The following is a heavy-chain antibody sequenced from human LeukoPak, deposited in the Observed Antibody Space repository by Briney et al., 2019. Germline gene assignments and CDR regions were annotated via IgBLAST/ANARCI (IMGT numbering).Heavy chain of an antibody. CDR3: ARGQGTNDGYYYYMDV. D-gene: IGHD1-1*01. V-gene: IGHV1-8*01. J-gene: IGHJ6*03. CDR1: GYTFTSYD. CDR2: MNPNSGNT. Sequence: ASVKVSCKASGYTFTSYDINWVRQVTGQGLEWMGWMNPNSGNTGYAQKFQGRVTMTGNTSISTAYMELSSLRSEDTAVYYCARGQGTNDGYYYYMDVWGKGTTVTVSS.